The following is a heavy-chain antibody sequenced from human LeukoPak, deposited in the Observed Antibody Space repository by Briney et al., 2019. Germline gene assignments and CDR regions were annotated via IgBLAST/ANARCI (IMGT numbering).Heavy chain of an antibody. CDR3: ARSGDDPLGSVYYYYYMDV. CDR2: IIPIFGTA. J-gene: IGHJ6*03. V-gene: IGHV1-69*13. CDR1: GGTFSSYA. D-gene: IGHD4-17*01. Sequence: ASVKVSCKASGGTFSSYAISWVRQAPGQGLEWMGGIIPIFGTANYAQKFQGRVTITADESTSTAYMELSSLRSEDTAVYYCARSGDDPLGSVYYYYYMDVWGKGTTVTISS.